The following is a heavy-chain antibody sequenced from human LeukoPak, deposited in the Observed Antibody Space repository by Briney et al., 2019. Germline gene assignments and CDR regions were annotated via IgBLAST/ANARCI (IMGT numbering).Heavy chain of an antibody. V-gene: IGHV3-66*02. CDR1: GFTVSSNY. Sequence: GGSLRLSCAASGFTVSSNYMSWVRQAPGKGLEWVSVIYSGGSTYYADSVKGRFTISRDNSKNTLYLQMNSLRAEDTAVYYCARSISRGPYYYYGMDVWGQGTTVTVSS. D-gene: IGHD2-21*01. CDR2: IYSGGST. CDR3: ARSISRGPYYYYGMDV. J-gene: IGHJ6*02.